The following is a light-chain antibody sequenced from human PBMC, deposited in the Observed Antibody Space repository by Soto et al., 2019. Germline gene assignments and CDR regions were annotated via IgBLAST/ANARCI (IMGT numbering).Light chain of an antibody. V-gene: IGKV3-15*01. CDR2: GAS. J-gene: IGKJ1*01. CDR1: QSVSSN. CDR3: QQYNSWLWT. Sequence: SKSPATVSLTQGERPTLYCRASQSVSSNLAWYQQKPGQAPRLLIYGASTRATGIPARFSGSGSGTEFTLIISSLQSEDSAVYYCQQYNSWLWTFGQGTKVDIK.